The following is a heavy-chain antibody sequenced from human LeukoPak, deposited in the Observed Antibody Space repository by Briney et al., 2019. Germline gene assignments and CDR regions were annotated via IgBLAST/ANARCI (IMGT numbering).Heavy chain of an antibody. J-gene: IGHJ5*02. CDR2: IYYSGST. CDR1: GGSISSGGYY. V-gene: IGHV4-31*03. CDR3: AREERWCDR. Sequence: SETLSLTCPVSGGSISSGGYYWRWIRQHPGKGLEWIGYIYYSGSTYYNPSLKRRVTISVDTSKNQFSLNLSSVTAADTAVYYCAREERWCDRWRQATLVTVSS.